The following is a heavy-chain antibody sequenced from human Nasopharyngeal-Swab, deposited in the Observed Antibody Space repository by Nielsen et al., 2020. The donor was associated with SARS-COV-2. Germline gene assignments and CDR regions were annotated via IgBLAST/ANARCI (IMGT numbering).Heavy chain of an antibody. V-gene: IGHV3-74*01. CDR2: INSDGSST. CDR3: TTDLGP. J-gene: IGHJ5*02. Sequence: GESLKISCAASGCTFSSYWMHWVRQAPGKGLVWVSRINSDGSSTSYADSVKGRFTISSDNAKNTLYLQMNSLKTEYTAVYYCTTDLGPWGQGTLVTVSS. CDR1: GCTFSSYW.